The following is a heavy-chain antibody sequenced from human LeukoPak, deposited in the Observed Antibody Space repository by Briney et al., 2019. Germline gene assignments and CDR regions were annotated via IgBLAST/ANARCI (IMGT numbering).Heavy chain of an antibody. CDR1: GGSISSYY. D-gene: IGHD7-27*01. V-gene: IGHV4-59*01. J-gene: IGHJ5*02. CDR3: AREPLTGWFDP. Sequence: SETLSLTCTVSGGSISSYYWSWLRQPPGKGLEWIGYIYYSGSTNYNPSLKSRVTISVDTSKNQFSLKLSSVTAADTAVYYCAREPLTGWFDPWGQGTLVTVSS. CDR2: IYYSGST.